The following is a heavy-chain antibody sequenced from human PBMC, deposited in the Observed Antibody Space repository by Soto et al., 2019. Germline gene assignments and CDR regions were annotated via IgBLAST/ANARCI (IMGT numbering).Heavy chain of an antibody. J-gene: IGHJ6*02. CDR2: IHYSGNT. CDR1: GGSISSYY. V-gene: IGHV4-59*01. Sequence: SETLSLTCTVSGGSISSYYWSWIRQPPGKGLEWIGYIHYSGNTNYNPSLKSRVTISVDTSKNQFSLKLRSVTAADTAVYYCARGRGGYYYYGLDVWGRGTTVTSP. D-gene: IGHD3-16*01. CDR3: ARGRGGYYYYGLDV.